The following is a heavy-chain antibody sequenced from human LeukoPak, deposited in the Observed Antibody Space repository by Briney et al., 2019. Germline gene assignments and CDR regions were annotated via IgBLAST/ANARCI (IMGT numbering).Heavy chain of an antibody. CDR3: AREPEV. Sequence: GGSPRLSCAASGFTFSNYAMTWVRQAPGKGLEWVSGITNSGDTTYYADSVKGRFTISRDDSKNNLYLQMNSLRAEDTAVYYCAREPEVWGQGTLVTVSS. J-gene: IGHJ4*02. CDR2: ITNSGDTT. V-gene: IGHV3-23*01. CDR1: GFTFSNYA.